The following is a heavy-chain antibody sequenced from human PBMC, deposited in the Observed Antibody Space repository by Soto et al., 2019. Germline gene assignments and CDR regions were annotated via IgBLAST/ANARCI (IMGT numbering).Heavy chain of an antibody. Sequence: WGSLRLSCAASGFAFTRYSMNWVRQAPGKGLEWVSSISSTTNYIYYGDSMKGRFTISRDNAKNSLYLEMNSLRAEDTAVYYCARESEDLTSNFDYWGQGTLVTVSS. CDR3: ARESEDLTSNFDY. V-gene: IGHV3-21*06. J-gene: IGHJ4*02. CDR1: GFAFTRYS. CDR2: ISSTTNYI.